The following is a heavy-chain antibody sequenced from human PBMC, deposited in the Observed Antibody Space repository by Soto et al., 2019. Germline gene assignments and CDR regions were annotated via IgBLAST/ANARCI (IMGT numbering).Heavy chain of an antibody. D-gene: IGHD5-18*01. CDR3: AKDRSEDRGYSAVGY. CDR2: ISGSGCST. V-gene: IGHV3-23*01. Sequence: EVQLLESGGGLVQPGGSLRLSCAASGFTFSSYAMSLVRQAPGKGLEWVSAISGSGCSTYYADSVKGRFTISRDNSKNTLYLQMNSLNDEDTAEYYCAKDRSEDRGYSAVGYWGQGTLVTVSS. J-gene: IGHJ4*02. CDR1: GFTFSSYA.